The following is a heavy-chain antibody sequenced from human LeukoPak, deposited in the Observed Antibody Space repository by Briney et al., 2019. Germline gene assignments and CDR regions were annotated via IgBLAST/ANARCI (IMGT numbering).Heavy chain of an antibody. Sequence: PGGSLRLSCAASGFIFSSYGMYWVRQAPGKRLEWVAFIRSDGTNKFYADSVKGRFTVSRDNSKNTLYLQINSLRGEDTAVYYCVKDKWDPNRSGWYIDYWGQGTLVTVSS. J-gene: IGHJ4*02. CDR1: GFIFSSYG. D-gene: IGHD6-19*01. CDR2: IRSDGTNK. CDR3: VKDKWDPNRSGWYIDY. V-gene: IGHV3-30*02.